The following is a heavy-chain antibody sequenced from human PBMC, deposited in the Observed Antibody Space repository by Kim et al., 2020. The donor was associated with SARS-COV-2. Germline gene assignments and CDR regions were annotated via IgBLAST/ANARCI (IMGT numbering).Heavy chain of an antibody. J-gene: IGHJ4*02. CDR3: ARAREYSYGAFDY. Sequence: GGSLRLSCAASGFTFSSYAMHWVRQAPDKGLEWVAVISYDGSDKYYTDFVKGRFTISRDNSKNTLYVQMNSLRAEDTAVYYCARAREYSYGAFDYWGQGT. D-gene: IGHD5-18*01. V-gene: IGHV3-30*04. CDR2: ISYDGSDK. CDR1: GFTFSSYA.